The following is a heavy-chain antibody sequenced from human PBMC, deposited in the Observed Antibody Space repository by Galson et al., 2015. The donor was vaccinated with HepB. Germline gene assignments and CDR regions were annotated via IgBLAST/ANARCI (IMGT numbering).Heavy chain of an antibody. J-gene: IGHJ2*01. CDR3: ARHYDPSARPLWYLDV. V-gene: IGHV3-7*01. D-gene: IGHD3-3*01. CDR1: TFTFSAYW. Sequence: SLRLSCAASTFTFSAYWMTWVRQAPGMGLEWVASIKQDGSEKYYVDSAKGRFTISRDNDKTSLYLQMNSLRAEDTAVYYCARHYDPSARPLWYLDVWGRGTLVTVSS. CDR2: IKQDGSEK.